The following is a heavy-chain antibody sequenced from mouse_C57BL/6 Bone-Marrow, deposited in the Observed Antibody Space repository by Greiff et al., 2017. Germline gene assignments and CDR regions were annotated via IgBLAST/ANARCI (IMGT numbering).Heavy chain of an antibody. J-gene: IGHJ3*01. CDR1: GYTFTSYG. D-gene: IGHD2-3*01. V-gene: IGHV1-81*01. Sequence: QVQLQQSGAELARPGASVKLSCKASGYTFTSYGISWVKQSTGQGLEWIGEIYPRSGNTYYNEKFKGKATLTADKSSSTAYMELRSLTSEDSAVYFCARVGYYWFADWGQGTLVTGSA. CDR3: ARVGYYWFAD. CDR2: IYPRSGNT.